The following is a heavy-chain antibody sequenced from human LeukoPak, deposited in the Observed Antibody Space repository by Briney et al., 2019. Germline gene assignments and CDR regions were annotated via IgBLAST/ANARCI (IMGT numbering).Heavy chain of an antibody. CDR2: IKKDGSEK. V-gene: IGHV3-7*01. Sequence: GGTLRLSCAASGFTFSDYWMSWLRQAPGKGLEYVANIKKDGSEKHYVDSVKGRFTISRDNPKNLLYLKMNSLRAEDTAVYYCAKDIYGGSWPNDYWGQGTLVTVSS. CDR1: GFTFSDYW. J-gene: IGHJ4*02. CDR3: AKDIYGGSWPNDY. D-gene: IGHD4-23*01.